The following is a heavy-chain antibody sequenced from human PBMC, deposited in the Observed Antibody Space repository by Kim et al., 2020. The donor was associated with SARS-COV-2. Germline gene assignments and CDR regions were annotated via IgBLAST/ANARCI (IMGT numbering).Heavy chain of an antibody. V-gene: IGHV1-3*01. CDR3: ARDMDPTVYDY. CDR2: KT. J-gene: IGHJ4*02. Sequence: KTQCSQKLQGRDTITRDTSANTAYMELRRLTTTDTAIYYCARDMDPTVYDYWGQGTLVTVSS. D-gene: IGHD4-4*01.